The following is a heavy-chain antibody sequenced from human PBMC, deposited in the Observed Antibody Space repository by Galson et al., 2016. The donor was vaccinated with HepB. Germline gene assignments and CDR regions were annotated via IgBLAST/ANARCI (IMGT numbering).Heavy chain of an antibody. V-gene: IGHV3-23*01. CDR3: AKDRYCRTTSCYPEYFQH. CDR1: GFTFTTYA. CDR2: FTGSGDVR. D-gene: IGHD2-2*01. J-gene: IGHJ1*01. Sequence: SLRLSCAASGFTFTTYAMNWVRQTPGKGLEWVSGFTGSGDVRYYADSVKGRFTISRDISKNTLYLQMSRLRAEDTAVYYCAKDRYCRTTSCYPEYFQHWGQGTLVIVSS.